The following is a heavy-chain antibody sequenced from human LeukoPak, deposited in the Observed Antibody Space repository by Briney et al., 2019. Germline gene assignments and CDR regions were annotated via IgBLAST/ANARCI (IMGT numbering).Heavy chain of an antibody. CDR2: ISYDGSNK. D-gene: IGHD6-13*01. Sequence: SLRLSCAASGFTFSSYAMHWVRQAPGKGLEWVAVISYDGSNKYYADSVKGRFTISRDNSKNTLYLQMNSLRAEDTAVYYCASGIAAPTWSQGTLVTVSS. J-gene: IGHJ5*02. CDR1: GFTFSSYA. V-gene: IGHV3-30-3*01. CDR3: ASGIAAPT.